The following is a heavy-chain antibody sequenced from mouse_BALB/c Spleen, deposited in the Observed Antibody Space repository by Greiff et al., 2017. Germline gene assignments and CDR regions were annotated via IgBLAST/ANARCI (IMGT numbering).Heavy chain of an antibody. CDR2: ISSGGST. Sequence: EVKLVESGGGLVKPGGSLKLSCAASGFTFSSYAMSWVRQTPEKRLVWVASISSGGSTYYPDSVKGRFTISSDNARNILYLQRSSLRSENTAMYYCARDGRHYYEADWGQGTLVTVSA. CDR1: GFTFSSYA. J-gene: IGHJ3*01. V-gene: IGHV5-6-5*01. CDR3: ARDGRHYYEAD. D-gene: IGHD1-2*01.